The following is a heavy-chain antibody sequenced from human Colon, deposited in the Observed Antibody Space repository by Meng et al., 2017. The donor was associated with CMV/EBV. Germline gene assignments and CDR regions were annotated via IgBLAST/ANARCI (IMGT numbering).Heavy chain of an antibody. CDR3: AKRYTDNWYYFGY. CDR2: VIGSGANT. V-gene: IGHV3-23*01. CDR1: GFTFSNYA. D-gene: IGHD1-1*01. J-gene: IGHJ4*02. Sequence: GESLKISCASSGFTFSNYAMSWVRQAPGKGLEWVSSVIGSGANTYYADSVKGRFTISRDNSKNTLSLQMNSPRVEDTAIYYCAKRYTDNWYYFGYWGQGTLVTVSS.